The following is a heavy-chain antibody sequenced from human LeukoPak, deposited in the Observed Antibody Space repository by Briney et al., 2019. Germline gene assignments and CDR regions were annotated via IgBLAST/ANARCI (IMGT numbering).Heavy chain of an antibody. CDR2: ISGSGGST. CDR3: AKEMLGELLPISWDY. Sequence: GASLRLYCAASGFTFSSYAMSWVRQAPGKGLDWVSAISGSGGSTYYADSVKGRFTISRDNSKNTLYLQMNSLRAEDTAVYYCAKEMLGELLPISWDYWGQGTLVTVSS. J-gene: IGHJ4*02. CDR1: GFTFSSYA. V-gene: IGHV3-23*01. D-gene: IGHD1-26*01.